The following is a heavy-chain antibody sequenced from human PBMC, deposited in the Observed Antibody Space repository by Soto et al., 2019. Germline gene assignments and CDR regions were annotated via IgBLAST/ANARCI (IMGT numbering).Heavy chain of an antibody. Sequence: QVQLVQSGAEVKKPGASVKVSCKASGYTFTSYYMHWVRQAPVQGLEWMGIINPSGGSTSYAQKFQGRVTMTRYTSTSKVYMELSSLRSEDTAVYYCARVDRFLEWPPFGYWGKGTLVTVSS. CDR3: ARVDRFLEWPPFGY. CDR2: INPSGGST. J-gene: IGHJ4*02. CDR1: GYTFTSYY. D-gene: IGHD3-3*01. V-gene: IGHV1-46*01.